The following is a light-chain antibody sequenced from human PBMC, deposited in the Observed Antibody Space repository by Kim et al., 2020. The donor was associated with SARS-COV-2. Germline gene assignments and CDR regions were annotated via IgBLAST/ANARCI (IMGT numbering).Light chain of an antibody. V-gene: IGKV3-20*01. J-gene: IGKJ1*01. CDR1: QSVSSSY. CDR3: QQYGRS. CDR2: GAS. Sequence: EIVLTQSPGTLSLSPGERATLSCRASQSVSSSYLAWYQQKPGQAPRLLIYGASSRATGIPDRFSGSGSGTDFTLTISILEPEDFAVYYCQQYGRSFGQGTKVDIK.